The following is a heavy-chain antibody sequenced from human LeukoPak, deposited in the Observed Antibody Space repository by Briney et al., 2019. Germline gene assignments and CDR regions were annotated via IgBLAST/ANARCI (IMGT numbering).Heavy chain of an antibody. Sequence: GSSVKVSCKASGGTFSSYGISWVRQAPGQGLEWMGWISAYNGNTNYAQKLQGRVTMTTDTSTSTAYMELRSLRSDDTAVYYCARVRDGYLNDYWGQGTLVTVSS. CDR3: ARVRDGYLNDY. D-gene: IGHD5-24*01. CDR2: ISAYNGNT. CDR1: GGTFSSYG. V-gene: IGHV1-18*01. J-gene: IGHJ4*02.